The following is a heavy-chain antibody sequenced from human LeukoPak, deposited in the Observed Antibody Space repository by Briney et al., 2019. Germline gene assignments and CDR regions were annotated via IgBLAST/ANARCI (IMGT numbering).Heavy chain of an antibody. Sequence: SSETLSLTCAVYGGSFSGYYWSWIRQPPGKGLEWIGEINHSGSTNYNPSLKSRVTISVDTSKNQFSLKLSSVTAADTAVYYCAREAGFGGNAFDIWGQGTMVTVSS. J-gene: IGHJ3*02. CDR3: AREAGFGGNAFDI. V-gene: IGHV4-34*01. CDR1: GGSFSGYY. D-gene: IGHD3-10*01. CDR2: INHSGST.